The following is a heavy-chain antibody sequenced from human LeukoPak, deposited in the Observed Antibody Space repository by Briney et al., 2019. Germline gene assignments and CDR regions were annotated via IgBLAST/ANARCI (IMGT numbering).Heavy chain of an antibody. Sequence: GASVKVSCKASGYTFTGYYMHWVRQAPGQGLEWMGWINPNSGGTNYAQKFQGRVTMTRDTSISTAYMELSRLRSDDTAVYYCARDSGEAVVVPAAAGYNWFDPWGQGTLVTVSS. CDR3: ARDSGEAVVVPAAAGYNWFDP. CDR1: GYTFTGYY. D-gene: IGHD2-2*01. V-gene: IGHV1-2*02. J-gene: IGHJ5*02. CDR2: INPNSGGT.